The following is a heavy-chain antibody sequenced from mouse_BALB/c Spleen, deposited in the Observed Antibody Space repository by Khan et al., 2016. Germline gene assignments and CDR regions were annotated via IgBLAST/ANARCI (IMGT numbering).Heavy chain of an antibody. Sequence: QVRLQQSGAELVRPGASVKLSCKASGYTFTSYWMQWVKQRPGQGLEWIGAIYPGDGDTRYTQKFKGKATMTADKYFSTAYMQLSSLASEDTAVCYCARNDYDVGYWGQGTTLTVSS. J-gene: IGHJ2*01. D-gene: IGHD2-4*01. CDR3: ARNDYDVGY. CDR1: GYTFTSYW. V-gene: IGHV1-87*01. CDR2: IYPGDGDT.